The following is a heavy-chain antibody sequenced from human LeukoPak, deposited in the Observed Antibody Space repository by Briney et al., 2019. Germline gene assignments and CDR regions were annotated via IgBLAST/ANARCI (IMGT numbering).Heavy chain of an antibody. CDR1: GFIFSRYW. CDR3: VRDSRSSGDY. V-gene: IGHV3-7*01. D-gene: IGHD2-15*01. Sequence: GGSLRLSCAASGFIFSRYWMSWVRQAPGKGLEWVANIKEDGSEKSYVDSVKGRFTISRDKAKNSLYLQMNSLRAEDTAVYYCVRDSRSSGDYWGQGTLVTVSS. CDR2: IKEDGSEK. J-gene: IGHJ4*02.